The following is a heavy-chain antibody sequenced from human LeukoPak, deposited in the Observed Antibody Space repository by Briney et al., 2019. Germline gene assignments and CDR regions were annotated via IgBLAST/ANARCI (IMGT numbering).Heavy chain of an antibody. D-gene: IGHD4-23*01. J-gene: IGHJ6*02. V-gene: IGHV1-69*13. CDR1: GYTFNNYA. CDR2: IIPIFGTA. Sequence: WASVKVSCKASGYTFNNYAIHWVRQAPGQGLEWMGGIIPIFGTANYAQKFQGRVTITADESTSTAYMELSSLRSEDTAVYYCARDNGRSPYGGNSDYYYGMDVWGQGTTVTVSS. CDR3: ARDNGRSPYGGNSDYYYGMDV.